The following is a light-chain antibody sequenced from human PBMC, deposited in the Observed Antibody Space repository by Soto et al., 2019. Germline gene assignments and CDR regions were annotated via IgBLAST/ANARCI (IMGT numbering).Light chain of an antibody. CDR3: MQGTYWPRLT. CDR1: QSLVYSDGNTY. J-gene: IGKJ4*01. V-gene: IGKV2-30*01. Sequence: DVVMTQSPLSLPVTLGQPASISCRSSQSLVYSDGNTYLNWFHQRPGQSPRRLIYKVSNRDSGVPERFRGSGSGTDFTLKISRVEAEDVGVYYCMQGTYWPRLTFGGGTKVEIK. CDR2: KVS.